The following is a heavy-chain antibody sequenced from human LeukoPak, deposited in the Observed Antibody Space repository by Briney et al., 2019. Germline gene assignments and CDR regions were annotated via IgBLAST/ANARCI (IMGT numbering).Heavy chain of an antibody. Sequence: PGGSLRLSCAASGFTFSSYSMNWVRQAPGKWLEWVSSISSSSSYIYYADSVKGRFTISRDNAKNSLYLQMNSLRGEDTAVYYCARGLYDFWRGIDYWGQGTLVTVSS. V-gene: IGHV3-21*01. CDR2: ISSSSSYI. D-gene: IGHD3-3*01. CDR1: GFTFSSYS. J-gene: IGHJ4*02. CDR3: ARGLYDFWRGIDY.